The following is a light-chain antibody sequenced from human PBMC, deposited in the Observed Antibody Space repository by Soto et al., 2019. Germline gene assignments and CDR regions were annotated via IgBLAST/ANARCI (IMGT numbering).Light chain of an antibody. CDR2: GAS. J-gene: IGKJ1*01. CDR1: QGIRTD. Sequence: AVQLTQSPSSLSASVGDRVTITCRASQGIRTDLGWYQQSPGKAPKVLIVGASTLQSGVPLRFSGSGSGTDFTLTISSLQPEDSATYYCLQDFSYPRTFGQGTKVEIK. CDR3: LQDFSYPRT. V-gene: IGKV1-6*01.